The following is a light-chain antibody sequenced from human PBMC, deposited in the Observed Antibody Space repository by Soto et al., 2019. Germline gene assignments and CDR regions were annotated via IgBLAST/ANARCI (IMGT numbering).Light chain of an antibody. CDR1: SGHSTYI. CDR2: LDRSGSY. J-gene: IGLJ3*02. V-gene: IGLV4-60*02. Sequence: QSVLTQSSSASASLGSSVKLTCILSSGHSTYIIAWHQQQPGKAPRFLMTLDRSGSYNRGSGVPDRFSGSSSGADRYLTITTSLYADEGDYYCGTSYRTAPKVFGGGTKLTVL. CDR3: GTSYRTAPKV.